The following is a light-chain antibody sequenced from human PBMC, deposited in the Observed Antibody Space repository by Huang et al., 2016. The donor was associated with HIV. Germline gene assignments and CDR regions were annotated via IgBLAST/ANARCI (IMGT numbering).Light chain of an antibody. CDR1: QSVSSSY. CDR3: QQYGTSPQT. CDR2: GAS. Sequence: ELVLTQSPGTLFLSPGERATLSCRASQSVSSSYLAWYQQKPGQAPRLVIHGASSRATGIPDRFSGSGSGTDFTLTISRLEPEDFAVYYCQQYGTSPQTFGQGTKVEIK. J-gene: IGKJ1*01. V-gene: IGKV3-20*01.